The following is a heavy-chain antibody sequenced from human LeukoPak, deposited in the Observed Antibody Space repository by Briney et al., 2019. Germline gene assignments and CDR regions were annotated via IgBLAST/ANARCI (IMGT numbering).Heavy chain of an antibody. J-gene: IGHJ3*02. D-gene: IGHD1/OR15-1a*01. Sequence: NPGGSLRLSCAASGFTFSSNGMNWVRQAPGKGLEWGSCISSASGYKYYADSVKGRFTISRDNAEKSLYLQMSSLRAEDTAVYSCARDRSGSNWDKGRPDTFDIWGQGTMVTVSS. CDR2: ISSASGYK. CDR3: ARDRSGSNWDKGRPDTFDI. V-gene: IGHV3-21*01. CDR1: GFTFSSNG.